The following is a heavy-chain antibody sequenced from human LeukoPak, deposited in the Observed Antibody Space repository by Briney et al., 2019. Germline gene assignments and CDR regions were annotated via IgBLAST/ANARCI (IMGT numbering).Heavy chain of an antibody. D-gene: IGHD2/OR15-2a*01. J-gene: IGHJ6*02. CDR2: IYYSGST. CDR3: ARHRNRSRGYYYYYGMDV. Sequence: SETLSLTCTVSGGSISSYYWSWIRQPPGKGLEWIGYIYYSGSTNYNPSLKSRVTISVDTSKNQFSLKLSSVTAADTAVYYCARHRNRSRGYYYYYGMDVWGQGTTVTVSS. V-gene: IGHV4-59*08. CDR1: GGSISSYY.